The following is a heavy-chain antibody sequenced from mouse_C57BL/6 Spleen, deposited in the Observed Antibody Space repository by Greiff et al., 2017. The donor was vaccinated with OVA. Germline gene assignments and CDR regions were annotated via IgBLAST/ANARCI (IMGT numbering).Heavy chain of an antibody. D-gene: IGHD1-1*02. Sequence: QVQLQQPGAELVRPGSSVKLSCKASGYTFTSYWMHWVKQRPIQGLEWIGNIDPSDSETHYNQKFKDKATLTVDKSSSTAYMQLSSLTSEDSAVYYCARFPYGGGYYFDYWGQGTTLTVSS. CDR3: ARFPYGGGYYFDY. V-gene: IGHV1-52*01. J-gene: IGHJ2*01. CDR1: GYTFTSYW. CDR2: IDPSDSET.